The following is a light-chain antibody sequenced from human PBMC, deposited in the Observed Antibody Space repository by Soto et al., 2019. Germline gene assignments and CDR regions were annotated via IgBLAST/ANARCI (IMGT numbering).Light chain of an antibody. J-gene: IGLJ1*01. Sequence: QSVLTQPASVSVSPGQSIAVSCTGTSSDVGGYNFVSWYQHHPGKAPKLIIYDVNNRPSGVSDRFSGSKSGNTASLTISGLQAEDEADYYCTSYTSSFTYVFGAGTKATVL. CDR3: TSYTSSFTYV. CDR2: DVN. V-gene: IGLV2-14*03. CDR1: SSDVGGYNF.